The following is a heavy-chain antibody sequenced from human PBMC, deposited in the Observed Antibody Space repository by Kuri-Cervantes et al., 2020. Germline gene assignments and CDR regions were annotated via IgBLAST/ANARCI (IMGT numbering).Heavy chain of an antibody. J-gene: IGHJ6*03. CDR3: ARVGAALYCSSTSCYNPGEYYYYYMDV. V-gene: IGHV1-24*01. Sequence: ASVKVSCKVSGYTLTELSMHWVRQAPGKGLEWMGGFDPEDGETIYAQKFQGRVTMTEDTSTDTAYMELSSLRSEDTAVYYCARVGAALYCSSTSCYNPGEYYYYYMDVWGKGTTVTVSS. CDR1: GYTLTELS. D-gene: IGHD2-2*01. CDR2: FDPEDGET.